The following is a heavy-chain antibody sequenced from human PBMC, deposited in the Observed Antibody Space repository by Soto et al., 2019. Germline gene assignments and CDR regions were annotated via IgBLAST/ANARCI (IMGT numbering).Heavy chain of an antibody. CDR2: IIPIFGTA. J-gene: IGHJ4*02. Sequence: QVQLVQSGAEVKKPGSSVKVSCKASGGTFSSYAISWVRQAPGQGLEWMGGIIPIFGTANYAQKFQGRVTITADESTGTAYMELSSLRSEDTAVYYFARGVTIFGGVEPPPPPQVDWGQGTLVTVSS. CDR1: GGTFSSYA. V-gene: IGHV1-69*01. CDR3: ARGVTIFGGVEPPPPPQVD. D-gene: IGHD3-3*01.